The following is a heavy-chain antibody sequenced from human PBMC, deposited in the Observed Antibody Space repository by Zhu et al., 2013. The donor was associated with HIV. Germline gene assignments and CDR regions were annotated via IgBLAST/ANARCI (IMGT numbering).Heavy chain of an antibody. CDR2: IIPIFSTT. Sequence: QEQLVQSGAEVKKPGSSVKVSCKASGGTFINYAFNWVRQAPGQGLEWMGGIIPIFSTTNYAQKFQGRLTITADESTNTAYMELNSLTSEDTAVYYCAKSRRKRDVYNDYNWGGDFFDNWGQGSPVTVSS. V-gene: IGHV1-69*01. CDR3: AKSRRKRDVYNDYNWGGDFFDN. D-gene: IGHD3-16*01. CDR1: GGTFINYA. J-gene: IGHJ4*02.